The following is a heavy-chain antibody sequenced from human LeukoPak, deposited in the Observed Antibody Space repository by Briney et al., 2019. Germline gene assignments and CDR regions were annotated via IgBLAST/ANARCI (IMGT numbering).Heavy chain of an antibody. Sequence: PGGSLRLSCAASGFTFTTYNMHWVRQAPGKGLDWVAVISFDGSNTFYADSVKGRITISSDNSKNTVSLQMNSLRVEDTAVYFCARGTVSSGSYYFDYWGQGTLVTVSS. CDR3: ARGTVSSGSYYFDY. CDR2: ISFDGSNT. D-gene: IGHD1-26*01. J-gene: IGHJ4*02. CDR1: GFTFTTYN. V-gene: IGHV3-30-3*01.